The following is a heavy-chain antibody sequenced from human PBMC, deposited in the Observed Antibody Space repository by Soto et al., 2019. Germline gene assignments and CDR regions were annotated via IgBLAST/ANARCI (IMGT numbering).Heavy chain of an antibody. Sequence: SETLSLTCTVSAGSITSYYWSWIRQPPGKGLEWIATVHYSGSTYYTPSLKNRVTISADTSKNQFSLRLNSVTAADTAVYYCARQHYYDSSGYYTWNWGQGTLVTVSS. D-gene: IGHD3-22*01. CDR1: AGSITSYY. CDR2: VHYSGST. J-gene: IGHJ4*02. CDR3: ARQHYYDSSGYYTWN. V-gene: IGHV4-39*01.